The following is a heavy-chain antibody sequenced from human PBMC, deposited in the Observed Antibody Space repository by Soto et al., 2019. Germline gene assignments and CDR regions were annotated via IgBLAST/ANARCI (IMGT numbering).Heavy chain of an antibody. V-gene: IGHV4-38-2*02. CDR3: ARDRDREYGSGLDV. D-gene: IGHD3-10*01. CDR2: IYHSGST. CDR1: GYSISSGYY. Sequence: ASETLSLTCAVSGYSISSGYYWGWIRQPPGKGLEWIGSIYHSGSTYYNPSLKSRVTISVDTSKNQFSLKLSSVTAADTAVYYCARDRDREYGSGLDVWGQGTTVTVSS. J-gene: IGHJ6*02.